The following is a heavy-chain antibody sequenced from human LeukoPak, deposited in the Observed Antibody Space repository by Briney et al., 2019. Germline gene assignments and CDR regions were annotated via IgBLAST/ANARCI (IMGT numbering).Heavy chain of an antibody. J-gene: IGHJ3*02. D-gene: IGHD3-3*01. CDR3: ARAKYYDFWSGYSGGYDAFDI. CDR2: IDHSGST. Sequence: KPSETLSLTCAVYGGSFSGYFWSWIRQPPGKGLEWLGEIDHSGSTNYNPSLKSRVTISVDTSKNQFSLKLSSVTAADTAVYYCARAKYYDFWSGYSGGYDAFDIWGQGTMVTVSS. V-gene: IGHV4-34*01. CDR1: GGSFSGYF.